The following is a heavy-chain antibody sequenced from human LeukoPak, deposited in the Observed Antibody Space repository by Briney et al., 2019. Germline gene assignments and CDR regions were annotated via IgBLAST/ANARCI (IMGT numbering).Heavy chain of an antibody. V-gene: IGHV3-21*01. J-gene: IGHJ3*02. CDR2: ISSSSSYI. D-gene: IGHD2-15*01. CDR3: ARETYCSGGSCYKGNAFDI. CDR1: GFTFSSYT. Sequence: GGSLRLSCAASGFTFSSYTMNWVRQAPGKGLEWVSSISSSSSYIYYADSMKGRFTISRDNAKNSLYLQMNSLRADDTAVYYCARETYCSGGSCYKGNAFDIWGQGTMVTVSS.